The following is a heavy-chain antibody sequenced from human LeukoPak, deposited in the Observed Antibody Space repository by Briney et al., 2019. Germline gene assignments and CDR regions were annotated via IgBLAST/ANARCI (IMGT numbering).Heavy chain of an antibody. CDR2: IWYDGSNK. CDR1: GFTFSSYG. J-gene: IGHJ4*02. V-gene: IGHV3-33*06. Sequence: PGRSLRLSCAASGFTFSSYGMHWVRQAPGKGLEWVAVIWYDGSNKYYADSVKGRFTISRDNSKNTLYLQMNSLRAEDTAVYYCAKEADLYYFDYWGQGTLVTVSS. CDR3: AKEADLYYFDY.